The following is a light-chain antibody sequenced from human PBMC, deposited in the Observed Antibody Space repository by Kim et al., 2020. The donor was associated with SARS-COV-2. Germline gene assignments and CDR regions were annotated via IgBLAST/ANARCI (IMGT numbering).Light chain of an antibody. CDR1: SSGVGGYNY. CDR3: CSYAGSYTFRVV. CDR2: DVS. J-gene: IGLJ2*01. V-gene: IGLV2-11*01. Sequence: VTLSCTGTSSGVGGYNYVSWYQQRPGKAHKLMIYDVSKRPPGVPDRFSGSKSGNTASLTISGLQAEDEADYYCCSYAGSYTFRVVFGGGTQLTVL.